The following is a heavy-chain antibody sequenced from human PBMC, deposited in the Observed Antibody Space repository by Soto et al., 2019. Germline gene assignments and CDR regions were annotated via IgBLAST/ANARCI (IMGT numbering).Heavy chain of an antibody. CDR1: GGTFSSYA. D-gene: IGHD2-2*01. J-gene: IGHJ5*02. Sequence: QVQLVQSGAEVKKPGSSVKVSCKASGGTFSSYAISWVRQAPGQGLEWMGGIITIFGTANYAQKFQGRVTITADESTSTAYMELSSLRSEDTAVYYCARGDTYCSSTSCYGGNWFDPWGQGTLVTVSS. CDR2: IITIFGTA. CDR3: ARGDTYCSSTSCYGGNWFDP. V-gene: IGHV1-69*01.